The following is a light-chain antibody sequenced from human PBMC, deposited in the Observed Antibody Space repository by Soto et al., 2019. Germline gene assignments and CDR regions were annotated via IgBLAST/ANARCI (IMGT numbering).Light chain of an antibody. J-gene: IGKJ2*01. V-gene: IGKV3-11*01. Sequence: EIVLTQSPATLSLSPGESATLSCRASQSVSSYLAWFQQKPGQPPRLLIYDATNRATGIPAKLSGSGSGTDFTLTINSLEPEDFAVYYCQQRYNWPYTFGKGTKLE. CDR3: QQRYNWPYT. CDR2: DAT. CDR1: QSVSSY.